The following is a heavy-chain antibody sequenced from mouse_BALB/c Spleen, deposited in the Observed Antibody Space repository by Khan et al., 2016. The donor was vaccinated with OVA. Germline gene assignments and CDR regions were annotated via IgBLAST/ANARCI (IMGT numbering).Heavy chain of an antibody. D-gene: IGHD1-1*01. CDR3: ARWGGITLYGMDY. Sequence: QVQLQQPGAELVRPGASVKLSCKASGYTFTNYWMNWVKQRPEQGLEWIGRIDPYDGETNYNQKFKDKAILTVDKSSTTASMQLSSLTSEDSAVYYCARWGGITLYGMDYWGQGTSVTVSS. J-gene: IGHJ4*01. V-gene: IGHV1-74*01. CDR1: GYTFTNYW. CDR2: IDPYDGET.